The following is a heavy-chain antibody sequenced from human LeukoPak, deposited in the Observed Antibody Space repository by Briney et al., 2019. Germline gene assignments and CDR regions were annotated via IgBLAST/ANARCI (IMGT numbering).Heavy chain of an antibody. J-gene: IGHJ5*02. CDR1: GGSISSGGYS. CDR2: IYHSGST. V-gene: IGHV4-30-2*01. CDR3: ARGSYELRYFDWLLRDNWFDP. D-gene: IGHD3-9*01. Sequence: SQTLSLTCAVSGGSISSGGYSWSWIRQPPGKGLEWIGYIYHSGSTYYNPSLKSRVTISVDRSKNQFSLKLSSVTAADTAVYYCARGSYELRYFDWLLRDNWFDPWGQGTLVTVSS.